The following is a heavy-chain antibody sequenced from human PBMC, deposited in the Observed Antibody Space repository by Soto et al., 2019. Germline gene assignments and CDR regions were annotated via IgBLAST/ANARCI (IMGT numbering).Heavy chain of an antibody. J-gene: IGHJ4*02. CDR3: ARSPRAPNYGDYVNY. Sequence: GGSLRLSCAASGFTFSSYSMNWVRQAPGKGLEWVSSISSSSSYIYYADSVKGRFTISRDNAKNSLYLQMNSLRAEDTAVYYCARSPRAPNYGDYVNYWGQGTLVTVSS. D-gene: IGHD4-17*01. CDR1: GFTFSSYS. CDR2: ISSSSSYI. V-gene: IGHV3-21*01.